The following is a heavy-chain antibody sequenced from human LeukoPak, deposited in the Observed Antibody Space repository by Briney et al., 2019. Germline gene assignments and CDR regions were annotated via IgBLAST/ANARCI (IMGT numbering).Heavy chain of an antibody. D-gene: IGHD3-22*01. V-gene: IGHV5-51*01. CDR2: IYAGDFAY. Sequence: GEPLNFSGKASEYSFANYWIGWVRQLQGKGLEWMGIIYAGDFAYSHKTSFRGQAPIPVAKSISTAYLQCSSLKASDTAMYYCARQSSAAYYDSSGLPYGGFEIWGQGTMVTVSS. J-gene: IGHJ3*02. CDR3: ARQSSAAYYDSSGLPYGGFEI. CDR1: EYSFANYW.